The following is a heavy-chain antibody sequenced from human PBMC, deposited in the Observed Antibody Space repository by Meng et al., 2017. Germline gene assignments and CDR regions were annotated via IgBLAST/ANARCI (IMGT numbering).Heavy chain of an antibody. Sequence: QVQRVQSGAEGKKPGSSVKVSCKASGGTFSSYAISWVRQSPGQGLEWMGGIIPIFGTANYAQKFQGRVTITADKSTSTAYMELSSLRSEDTAVYYCTRHSGYDWGKFDYWGQGTLVTVSS. CDR3: TRHSGYDWGKFDY. V-gene: IGHV1-69*06. CDR1: GGTFSSYA. CDR2: IIPIFGTA. D-gene: IGHD5-12*01. J-gene: IGHJ4*02.